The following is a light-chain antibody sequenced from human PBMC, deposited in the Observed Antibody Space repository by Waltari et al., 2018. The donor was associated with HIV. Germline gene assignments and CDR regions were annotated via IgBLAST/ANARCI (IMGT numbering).Light chain of an antibody. V-gene: IGLV2-23*02. CDR1: SSDLGSYDL. CDR2: EVS. J-gene: IGLJ1*01. Sequence: QSALTQPASVSGSPGQSITISCTGPSSDLGSYDLVSWSQQHPGKAPKVMIYEVSKRPSGVSNRFSGSKSGNTASLIISGLQAEDEADYYCCSYASGSTFVFGTGTKVTVL. CDR3: CSYASGSTFV.